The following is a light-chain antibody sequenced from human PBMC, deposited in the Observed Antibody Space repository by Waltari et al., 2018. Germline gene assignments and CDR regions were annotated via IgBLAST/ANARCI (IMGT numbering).Light chain of an antibody. CDR1: QSVFYSSNNRNY. CDR2: WAS. Sequence: DIVMTQSPDSLAVSLGERATINCKSSQSVFYSSNNRNYLGWYQHKAGQPPKLLIYWASTRESWVPYRFSGRGAWTNFTLTNRNPQAEDVAVYYCQQYYATLRTFGQGTKVAIK. J-gene: IGKJ1*01. V-gene: IGKV4-1*01. CDR3: QQYYATLRT.